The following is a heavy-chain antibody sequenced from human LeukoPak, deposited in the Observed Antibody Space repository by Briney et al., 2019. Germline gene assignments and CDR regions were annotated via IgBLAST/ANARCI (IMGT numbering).Heavy chain of an antibody. CDR2: ISGSGGST. CDR3: AKQLGYCSDGSCYFPY. CDR1: GFTVSSIH. Sequence: GGSLRLSCAASGFTVSSIHMVWVRQAPGKGLEWVSAISGSGGSTYYADSVQGRFTISRDNSKSTLCLQMNSLRAEDTAVYYCAKQLGYCSDGSCYFPYWGQGTLVTVSS. V-gene: IGHV3-23*01. J-gene: IGHJ4*02. D-gene: IGHD2-15*01.